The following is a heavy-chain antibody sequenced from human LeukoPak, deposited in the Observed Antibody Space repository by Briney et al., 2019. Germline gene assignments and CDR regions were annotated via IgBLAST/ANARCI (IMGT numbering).Heavy chain of an antibody. CDR1: GYTFTSYY. Sequence: ASVQVSCQASGYTFTSYYMHWVRQAPGQGLEWMGIINPSGGSTSYAQKFQGRVTMTRDTSTSTVYMELSSLRSEDTAVYYCARDGVSYCGGDCYSGLNFDYWGQGTLVTVSS. V-gene: IGHV1-46*01. CDR3: ARDGVSYCGGDCYSGLNFDY. D-gene: IGHD2-21*02. J-gene: IGHJ4*02. CDR2: INPSGGST.